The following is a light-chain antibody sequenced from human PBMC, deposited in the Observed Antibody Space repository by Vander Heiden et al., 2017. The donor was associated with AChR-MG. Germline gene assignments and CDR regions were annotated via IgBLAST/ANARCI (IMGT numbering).Light chain of an antibody. V-gene: IGLV2-14*03. CDR1: SNDVGGYNY. CDR3: SSYTGSSTWV. J-gene: IGLJ3*02. CDR2: DVS. Sequence: QSALTQPVSVSGSPGQSVAISCTGTSNDVGGYNYVSWYQHHPGKAPKVIIFDVSMRPSGVSNRFSGSKSGNTASLTISGLQAEDEADYYCSSYTGSSTWVFGGGTKVTVL.